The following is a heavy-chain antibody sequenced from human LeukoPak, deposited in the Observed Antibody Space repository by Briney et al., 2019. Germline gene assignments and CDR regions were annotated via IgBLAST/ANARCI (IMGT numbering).Heavy chain of an antibody. CDR2: ISYDGSNI. J-gene: IGHJ4*02. CDR1: GSEFTFSSYA. Sequence: GRSLRLSCAASGSEFTFSSYAMHWVRQAPGKGLEWVSSISYDGSNIYYADSVQGRFTVSRDNSKTTLYLQMNSLRAEDTALYYCARXNFFGADGQKKGFDYWGPGTLVTVSS. V-gene: IGHV3-30*16. CDR3: ARXNFFGADGQKKGFDY. D-gene: IGHD5-24*01.